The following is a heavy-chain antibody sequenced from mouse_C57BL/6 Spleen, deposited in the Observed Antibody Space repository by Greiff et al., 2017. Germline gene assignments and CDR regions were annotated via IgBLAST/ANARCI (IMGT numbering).Heavy chain of an antibody. D-gene: IGHD2-5*01. J-gene: IGHJ4*01. CDR3: TTLRSNSPGDY. CDR1: GFNIKDDY. Sequence: VQLQQSGAELVRPGASVKLSCTASGFNIKDDYMHWVKQRPEQGLEWIGWIDPENGDTEYASKFQGKATITADTSSNTAYLQLSSLTSEDTAVYYCTTLRSNSPGDYWGQGTSVTVSS. V-gene: IGHV14-4*01. CDR2: IDPENGDT.